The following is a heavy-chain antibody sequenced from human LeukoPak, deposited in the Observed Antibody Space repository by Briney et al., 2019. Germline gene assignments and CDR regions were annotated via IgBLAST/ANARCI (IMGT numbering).Heavy chain of an antibody. J-gene: IGHJ5*02. V-gene: IGHV3-23*01. Sequence: GGSLRLSCAASGFTFYSYAMSWVRQAPGKGLEWVSGISGSGGHTYYADSVKGRFTISRDNSKNTLYLQMSSLSVEDTAVYYCAREGDYYDSSGPTWFDPWGQGTLVTVSS. D-gene: IGHD3-22*01. CDR1: GFTFYSYA. CDR3: AREGDYYDSSGPTWFDP. CDR2: ISGSGGHT.